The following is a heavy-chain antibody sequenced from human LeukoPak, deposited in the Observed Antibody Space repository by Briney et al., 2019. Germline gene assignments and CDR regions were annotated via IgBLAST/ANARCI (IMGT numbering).Heavy chain of an antibody. CDR3: ATRSLDSENNLDY. CDR1: GYTFTDHY. J-gene: IGHJ4*02. Sequence: GATVKISCKASGYTFTDHYMHWVQQAPGKGLEWMGRVDPEDGKTIYAEKFQGRVTIIADTSTDTVYMELSSLRSADTAVYYCATRSLDSENNLDYWGQGTLVTVSS. CDR2: VDPEDGKT. V-gene: IGHV1-69-2*01. D-gene: IGHD1-26*01.